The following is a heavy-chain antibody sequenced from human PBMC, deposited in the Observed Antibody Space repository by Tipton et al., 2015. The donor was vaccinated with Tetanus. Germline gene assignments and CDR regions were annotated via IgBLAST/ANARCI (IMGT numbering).Heavy chain of an antibody. CDR1: GFTFSSYW. CDR2: INSDGSST. D-gene: IGHD3-22*01. Sequence: SLRLSCAASGFTFSSYWMHWVRQAPGKGLVWVSRINSDGSSTSYADSVKGRFTISRDNAKNTLYLQMNSLRAEDTAVYYCASQRESVDYYDSSGYYKYWGQGTLVTVSS. V-gene: IGHV3-74*01. J-gene: IGHJ4*02. CDR3: ASQRESVDYYDSSGYYKY.